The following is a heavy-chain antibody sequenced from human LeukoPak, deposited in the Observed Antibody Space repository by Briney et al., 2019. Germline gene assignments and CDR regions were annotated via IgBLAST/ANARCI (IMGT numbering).Heavy chain of an antibody. CDR2: ISGSAGST. CDR3: TTAVASSSGWYADY. J-gene: IGHJ4*02. CDR1: GFTFSSYA. V-gene: IGHV3-23*01. D-gene: IGHD6-19*01. Sequence: PGGSLRLSCAASGFTFSSYAMSWVRQAPGKGLEWVSAISGSAGSTDYADSVKGRFTISRDNSKNTLYLQMNSLRAEDTAVYYCTTAVASSSGWYADYWGQGTLVTVSS.